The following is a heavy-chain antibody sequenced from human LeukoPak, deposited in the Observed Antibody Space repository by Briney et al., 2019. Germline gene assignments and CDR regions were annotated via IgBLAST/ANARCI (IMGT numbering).Heavy chain of an antibody. D-gene: IGHD3-3*02. V-gene: IGHV3-74*01. Sequence: GGSLRLSCAASGFTFGSYWMHWVRQVPGEGLVGVSRINSDGRSTDYAYSVRGRFTMSRETAKNTLYLKMNSLGAEDTAVYWCARSIGWTLVSWGQGTLVTVSS. CDR1: GFTFGSYW. J-gene: IGHJ4*02. CDR3: ARSIGWTLVS. CDR2: INSDGRST.